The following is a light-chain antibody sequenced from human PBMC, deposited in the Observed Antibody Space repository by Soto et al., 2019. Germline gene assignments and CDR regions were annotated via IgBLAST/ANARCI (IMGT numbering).Light chain of an antibody. CDR1: QSVSSSY. V-gene: IGKV3-20*01. Sequence: EIVLTQSPGTLSLSPGERATLSCRASQSVSSSYLAWYQQQPGQAPRLLISGASSRATGIPDRISGSGSGTDFTLTISRLEPEDFAVYYCQQYVTSPWSFGQGTKVEIK. J-gene: IGKJ1*01. CDR2: GAS. CDR3: QQYVTSPWS.